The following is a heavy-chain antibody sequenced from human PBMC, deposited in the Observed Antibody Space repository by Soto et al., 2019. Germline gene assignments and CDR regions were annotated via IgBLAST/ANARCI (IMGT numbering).Heavy chain of an antibody. V-gene: IGHV3-30-3*01. J-gene: IGHJ6*02. CDR3: ARDNYSSGRPRYYYYYGMDV. Sequence: GGSLRLSCAASGFTFSSYAMHWVRHAPGKGLEWVAVISYDGSNKYYADSVKGRFTISRDNSKNTLYLQMNSLRAEDTAVYYCARDNYSSGRPRYYYYYGMDVWGQGTTVTV. CDR1: GFTFSSYA. CDR2: ISYDGSNK. D-gene: IGHD6-19*01.